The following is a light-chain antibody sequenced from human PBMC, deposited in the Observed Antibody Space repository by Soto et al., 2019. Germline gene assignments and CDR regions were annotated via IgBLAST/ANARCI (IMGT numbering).Light chain of an antibody. CDR3: CSYTVSGTYV. Sequence: QSVLTQPASVSGPPGQSITISCTGTSSDVGGYNYVSWYQQHPGKAPKLMIYAVSNRPSGVSNRFSGSKSGNTATLTISGLQAEDEADYYCCSYTVSGTYVFATGTKVTVL. CDR2: AVS. J-gene: IGLJ1*01. CDR1: SSDVGGYNY. V-gene: IGLV2-14*01.